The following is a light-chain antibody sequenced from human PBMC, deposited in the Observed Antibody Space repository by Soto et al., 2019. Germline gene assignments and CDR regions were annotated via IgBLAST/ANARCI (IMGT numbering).Light chain of an antibody. CDR1: QDIRNE. CDR3: LQDYNYPRT. J-gene: IGKJ1*01. V-gene: IGKV1-6*01. CDR2: AAS. Sequence: AIQMTQSPSSLSAFVGDRVTITCRASQDIRNELGWYQQKPGNAPKLLIFAASSLQSGVPSRFSGSGSGTDFTLTLRSLQPESFATYYCLQDYNYPRTFGQGTKVEIK.